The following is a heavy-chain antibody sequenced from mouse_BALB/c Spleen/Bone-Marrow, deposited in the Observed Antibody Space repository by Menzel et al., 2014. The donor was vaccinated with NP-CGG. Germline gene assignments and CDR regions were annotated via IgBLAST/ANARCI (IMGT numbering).Heavy chain of an antibody. CDR1: GYTFTDYN. CDR3: TTLGRDY. J-gene: IGHJ2*01. V-gene: IGHV1S29*02. Sequence: VQLQQSGPELVRPGASVKISCKASGYTFTDYNMHWVKQSPGKSLEWIGYINPYNGDTGYNQKFKGKATLTADKSSSTAYMEHRSLASECAAVYYGTTLGRDYWGQGTLLTVSP. CDR2: INPYNGDT.